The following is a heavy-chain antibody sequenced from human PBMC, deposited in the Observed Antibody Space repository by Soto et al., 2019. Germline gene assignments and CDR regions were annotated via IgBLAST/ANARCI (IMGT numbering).Heavy chain of an antibody. CDR1: GGSFSGYY. CDR3: ARGKAPNYVWGSYSIPQYRYYGMDG. Sequence: SETLSLTCAVYGGSFSGYYWSWIRQPPGKGLEWIGEINHSGSTNYNPSLKSRVTISVDTSKNQFSLKLSSVTAADKAVYYCARGKAPNYVWGSYSIPQYRYYGMDGWGQGNTVTVSS. J-gene: IGHJ6*02. CDR2: INHSGST. V-gene: IGHV4-34*01. D-gene: IGHD3-16*01.